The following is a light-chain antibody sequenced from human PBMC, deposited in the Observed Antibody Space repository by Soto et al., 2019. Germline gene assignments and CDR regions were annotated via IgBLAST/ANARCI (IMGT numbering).Light chain of an antibody. CDR3: QQYNSDPPWT. CDR1: QNVGTK. CDR2: GAS. V-gene: IGKV3-15*01. Sequence: ETQLTQSPSTLSTSPGDRATVSCRASQNVGTKLAWYQQKPGKAPRLLIYGASSWDCGLPARFSGSGSGTEFTLTITSLQSEDIAVYHCQQYNSDPPWTFGQGTKVDIK. J-gene: IGKJ1*01.